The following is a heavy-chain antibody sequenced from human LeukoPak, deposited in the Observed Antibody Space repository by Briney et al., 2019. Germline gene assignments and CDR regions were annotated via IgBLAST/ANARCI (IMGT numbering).Heavy chain of an antibody. J-gene: IGHJ4*02. CDR1: GHTFTSYG. Sequence: GASVKVSCRASGHTFTSYGITWVRQAPGQGLEWMGWISAYNGNTKYVQKFQGRVTMTTETSTSTAYMELRSLRSDDTAVYYCARGNGHTSNWYIENWGQGTLVTVSS. CDR2: ISAYNGNT. D-gene: IGHD6-13*01. CDR3: ARGNGHTSNWYIEN. V-gene: IGHV1-18*01.